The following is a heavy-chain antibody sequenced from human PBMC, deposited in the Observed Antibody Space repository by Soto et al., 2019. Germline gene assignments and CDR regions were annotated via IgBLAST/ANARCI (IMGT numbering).Heavy chain of an antibody. CDR3: ADPTYDYVWGSYRKTPSDY. Sequence: GGSLRLSCAASGFTFSSYAMHWVRQAPGKGLEWVAVISYDGSNKYYADSVKGRFTISRDNSKNRLYLQMNSLRAEDTAVYYCADPTYDYVWGSYRKTPSDYCGQGTLVTVSS. J-gene: IGHJ4*02. CDR2: ISYDGSNK. CDR1: GFTFSSYA. V-gene: IGHV3-30-3*01. D-gene: IGHD3-16*02.